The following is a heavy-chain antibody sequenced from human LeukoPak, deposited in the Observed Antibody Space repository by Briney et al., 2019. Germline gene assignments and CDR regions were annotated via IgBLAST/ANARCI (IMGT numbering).Heavy chain of an antibody. J-gene: IGHJ4*02. Sequence: ASVKVSCKASGYTFTSYGISWVRQAPGQGLEWMGWISAYNGNTNYAQKLQGRVTMTTDTSTSTAYMELRSLRSDDTAVYYCARDPLYSSGWYANHFDYWGQGTLVTVSS. CDR2: ISAYNGNT. D-gene: IGHD6-19*01. CDR3: ARDPLYSSGWYANHFDY. V-gene: IGHV1-18*01. CDR1: GYTFTSYG.